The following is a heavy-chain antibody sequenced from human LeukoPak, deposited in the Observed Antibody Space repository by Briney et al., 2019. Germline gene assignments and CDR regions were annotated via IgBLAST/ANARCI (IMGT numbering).Heavy chain of an antibody. D-gene: IGHD3-10*01. CDR3: ARNGPGRLPGDY. CDR2: IKQDGSEK. CDR1: GFTFSRHW. V-gene: IGHV3-7*01. Sequence: GGSLRLSCAASGFTFSRHWMTWVRQAPGKGLEGVANIKQDGSEKYYVDSVKGRFTISRDNAKNSLYLQMNSLRAEDTAVYYCARNGPGRLPGDYWGQGTLVTVSS. J-gene: IGHJ4*02.